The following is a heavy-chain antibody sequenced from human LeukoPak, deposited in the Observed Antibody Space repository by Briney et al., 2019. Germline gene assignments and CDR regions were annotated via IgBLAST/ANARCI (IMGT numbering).Heavy chain of an antibody. J-gene: IGHJ5*02. CDR2: IYYSGSI. CDR1: GGSISSYY. CDR3: ARDAHYYGSGSYYHHNWFDP. Sequence: SETLSLTCTVSGGSISSYYWSWIRQPPGKGLEWIGYIYYSGSINYNPSLKSRVTISVDTSKNQFSLKLSSVTAADTAVYYCARDAHYYGSGSYYHHNWFDPWGQGTLVTVSS. V-gene: IGHV4-59*01. D-gene: IGHD3-10*01.